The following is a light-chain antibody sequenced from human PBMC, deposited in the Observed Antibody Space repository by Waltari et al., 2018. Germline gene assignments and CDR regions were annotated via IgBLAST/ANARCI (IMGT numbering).Light chain of an antibody. CDR1: QSVLYSSNNENY. Sequence: DIVMTQSPDSLAVSLGERATINCKSSQSVLYSSNNENYLAWYQQKPGQPPKLLIYWASTRESGVPDRFSGSGSGTDFTLTISSLQAEDVAVYYCQQYYNILITFGQGTRLEIK. V-gene: IGKV4-1*01. CDR3: QQYYNILIT. J-gene: IGKJ5*01. CDR2: WAS.